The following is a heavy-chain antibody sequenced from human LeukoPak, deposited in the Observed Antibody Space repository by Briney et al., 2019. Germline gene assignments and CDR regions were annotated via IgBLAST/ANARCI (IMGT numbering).Heavy chain of an antibody. V-gene: IGHV5-51*01. CDR2: IYPGDSDT. J-gene: IGHJ4*02. D-gene: IGHD3-10*01. CDR1: GYSFTSYW. CDR3: ATLVGYGSFFDY. Sequence: PGGSLRLSCKGSGYSFTSYWIGWVRHVPGKALEYMGIIYPGDSDTRYSPSFQGQVTISADKSISTAYLQWSSLKASDTAMYYCATLVGYGSFFDYWGQGTLVTVSS.